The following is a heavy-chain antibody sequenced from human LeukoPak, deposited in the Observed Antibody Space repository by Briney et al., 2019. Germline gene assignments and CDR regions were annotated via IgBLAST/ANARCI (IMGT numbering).Heavy chain of an antibody. Sequence: SETLSLTCTVSGGSVSSGSYYWSWIRQPPGKGLEWIGYIYYSGSTNYNPSLKSRVTISVDTSKNQFSLKLSPVTAADTAVYYCAREDSYDLGIIDYWGQGTLVTVSS. CDR2: IYYSGST. V-gene: IGHV4-61*01. J-gene: IGHJ4*02. D-gene: IGHD3-22*01. CDR1: GGSVSSGSYY. CDR3: AREDSYDLGIIDY.